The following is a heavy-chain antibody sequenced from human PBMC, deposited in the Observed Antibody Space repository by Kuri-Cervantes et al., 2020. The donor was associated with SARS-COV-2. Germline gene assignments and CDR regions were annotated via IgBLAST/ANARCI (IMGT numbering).Heavy chain of an antibody. V-gene: IGHV4-38-2*01. J-gene: IGHJ4*02. CDR2: IYHSGST. CDR3: TTLIDY. Sequence: SQTLSLTCAVSGYSISSGYYWGWIRQPPGKGLEWIGSIYHSGSTHYNPSLKSRVTISVDTSKNQFSLKLSSVTAADTAVYYCTTLIDYWGQGALVTVSS. CDR1: GYSISSGYY.